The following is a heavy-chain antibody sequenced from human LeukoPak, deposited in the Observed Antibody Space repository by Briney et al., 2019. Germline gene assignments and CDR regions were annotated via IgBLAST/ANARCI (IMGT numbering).Heavy chain of an antibody. V-gene: IGHV3-9*01. Sequence: GGSLRVSCAASRFTFYEYAMHWVRPAPGKGLGRVSRICWNSGRIGYADSVKGRFTISRDNAKNSLYLQMNSLRAEDTALYYCAKGRDKYQLLSKNWFDPWGQGTLVTASS. CDR1: RFTFYEYA. CDR3: AKGRDKYQLLSKNWFDP. J-gene: IGHJ5*02. CDR2: ICWNSGRI. D-gene: IGHD2-2*01.